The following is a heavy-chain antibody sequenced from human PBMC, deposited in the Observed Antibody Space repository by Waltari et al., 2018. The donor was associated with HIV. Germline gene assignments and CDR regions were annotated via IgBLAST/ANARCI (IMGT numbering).Heavy chain of an antibody. CDR1: GGSFSGYY. V-gene: IGHV4-34*01. CDR2: INHSGST. Sequence: QVQLQQWGAGLLKPSETLSLPCAVYGGSFSGYYWSWIRQPPGKGLEWIGEINHSGSTNYNPSLKSRVTISVDTSKNQFSLKLSSVTAADTAVYYCARGNVVGATRGDYFDYWGQGTLVTVSS. CDR3: ARGNVVGATRGDYFDY. J-gene: IGHJ4*02. D-gene: IGHD1-26*01.